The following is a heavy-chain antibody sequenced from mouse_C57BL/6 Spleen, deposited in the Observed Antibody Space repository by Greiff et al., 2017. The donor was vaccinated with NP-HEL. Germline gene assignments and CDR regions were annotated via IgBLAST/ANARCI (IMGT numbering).Heavy chain of an antibody. D-gene: IGHD1-1*01. CDR3: ARVWYGSPEGPFDY. J-gene: IGHJ2*01. Sequence: VQLKESGGGLVKPGGSLKLSCAASGFTFSSYAMSWVRQTPEKRLEWVATISDGGSYTYYPDNVKGRFTISRDNAKNNLYLQMSHLKSEDTAMYYCARVWYGSPEGPFDYWGQGTTLTVSS. CDR1: GFTFSSYA. V-gene: IGHV5-4*01. CDR2: ISDGGSYT.